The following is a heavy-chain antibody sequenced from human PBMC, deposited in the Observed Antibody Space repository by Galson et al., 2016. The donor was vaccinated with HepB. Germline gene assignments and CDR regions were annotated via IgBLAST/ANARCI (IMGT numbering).Heavy chain of an antibody. D-gene: IGHD6-19*01. Sequence: SLRLSCAASGFTFSSYNMNWVRQAPGTGLEWVSYISSSGSIIYYADSVKGRFTVSRDNAKNSLFLQMNSLRDEDTAVYYCARTWIYSSGWYAQDYWGQGTLITVSS. CDR2: ISSSGSII. CDR3: ARTWIYSSGWYAQDY. V-gene: IGHV3-48*02. J-gene: IGHJ4*02. CDR1: GFTFSSYN.